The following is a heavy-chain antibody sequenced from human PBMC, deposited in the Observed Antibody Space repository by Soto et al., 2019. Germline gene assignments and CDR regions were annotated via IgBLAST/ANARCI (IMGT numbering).Heavy chain of an antibody. D-gene: IGHD3-16*01. V-gene: IGHV4-31*03. Sequence: QVQLQESGPGLVKPSQTLSLTCTVSGGSISSGGYYWSWIRQHPGKGLEWIAYIDYIGSTYYDPSPKNRVAISVDTSKSQFSLKLSSVTAADTAVYYCARFYMMWGVMGAFDIWGQGTMVTVSS. CDR2: IDYIGST. CDR1: GGSISSGGYY. J-gene: IGHJ3*02. CDR3: ARFYMMWGVMGAFDI.